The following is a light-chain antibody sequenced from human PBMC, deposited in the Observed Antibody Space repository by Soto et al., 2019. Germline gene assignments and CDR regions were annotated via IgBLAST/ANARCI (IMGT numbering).Light chain of an antibody. CDR1: SSNVGGYNY. CDR3: SSYTSRSARV. V-gene: IGLV2-14*01. Sequence: QSALTQPASVSGSPGQRITISCTGTSSNVGGYNYVSWYQQHPGKAPKLMIFDVSNRPSGVSNRFSGSKSGNTASLTISGLQAEDEAYYCCSSYTSRSARVFGTGTKLTVL. CDR2: DVS. J-gene: IGLJ1*01.